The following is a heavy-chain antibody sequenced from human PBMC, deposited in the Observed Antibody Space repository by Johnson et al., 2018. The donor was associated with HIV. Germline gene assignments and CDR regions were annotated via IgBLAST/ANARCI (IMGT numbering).Heavy chain of an antibody. D-gene: IGHD6-13*01. Sequence: QVQLVESGGGVVQPGRSLRLSCAASGFTFSSYAMHWVRQAPGKGLEWVAVISYDGSNKYYADYVKGRFTISRDNSKNTLYLQMNSLRTEDTAVYYCARVFKMSAACLGCAFDIWGQGTMVTVSS. J-gene: IGHJ3*02. V-gene: IGHV3-30-3*01. CDR3: ARVFKMSAACLGCAFDI. CDR1: GFTFSSYA. CDR2: ISYDGSNK.